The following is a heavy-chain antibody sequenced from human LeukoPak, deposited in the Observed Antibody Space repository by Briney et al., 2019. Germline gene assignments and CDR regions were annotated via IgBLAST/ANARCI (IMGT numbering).Heavy chain of an antibody. CDR2: MNQDGSEK. CDR3: AKDQYYYDSSGYYLY. D-gene: IGHD3-22*01. V-gene: IGHV3-7*03. CDR1: GFTFSNYW. Sequence: GGSLRLSCAASGFTFSNYWMTWVRQAPGKGLEWVANMNQDGSEKYYVDSMKGRFTISRDNAKNSLYLQMNSLRAEDTAVYYCAKDQYYYDSSGYYLYWGQGTLVTVSS. J-gene: IGHJ4*02.